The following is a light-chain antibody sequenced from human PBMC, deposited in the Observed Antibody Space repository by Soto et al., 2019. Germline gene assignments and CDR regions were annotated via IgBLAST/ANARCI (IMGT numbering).Light chain of an antibody. CDR1: NSDIGFYNY. CDR3: SSYTSSSPLYV. J-gene: IGLJ1*01. V-gene: IGLV2-14*01. Sequence: QSVLTQTASVSGSPGQSITISCTGTNSDIGFYNYVSWYQQHPGEAPNLIIYEVAKRPSGVSSRFSGSKSGNTASLTISGLQAEDEADYHCSSYTSSSPLYVFGTGTKVTVL. CDR2: EVA.